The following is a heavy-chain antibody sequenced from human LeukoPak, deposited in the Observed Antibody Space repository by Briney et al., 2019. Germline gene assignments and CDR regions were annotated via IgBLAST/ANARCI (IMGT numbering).Heavy chain of an antibody. CDR1: GYSISSGYF. CDR3: ARDARYSSSGRFWFDP. Sequence: SETLSLTCTVSGYSISSGYFWGWIRQPPGKGLECIGTIYHSGSTYYNPSLKSRVTISVDTSKNQFSLKLSSVTAADTAVYYCARDARYSSSGRFWFDPWGQGTLVTVSS. V-gene: IGHV4-38-2*02. CDR2: IYHSGST. D-gene: IGHD6-6*01. J-gene: IGHJ5*02.